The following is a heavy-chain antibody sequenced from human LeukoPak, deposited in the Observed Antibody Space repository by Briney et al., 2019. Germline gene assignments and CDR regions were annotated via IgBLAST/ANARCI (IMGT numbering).Heavy chain of an antibody. CDR1: GFTFSSYC. CDR2: ISYDGSNK. V-gene: IGHV3-30*18. CDR3: AKSRSDVVDY. Sequence: GGSLRLSCAASGFTFSSYCMTWVRQAPGKGLEWVAVISYDGSNKYYADSVKGRFTISRDNSKNTLYLQMNSLRAEDTAVYYCAKSRSDVVDYWGQGTLVTVSS. J-gene: IGHJ4*02. D-gene: IGHD3-3*01.